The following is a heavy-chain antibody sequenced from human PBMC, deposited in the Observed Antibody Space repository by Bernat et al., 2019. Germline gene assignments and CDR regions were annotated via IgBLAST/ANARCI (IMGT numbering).Heavy chain of an antibody. Sequence: QVQLVESGGGVVQPGRSLRLSCAASGFTFSSYGMHWVRQAPGKGLEWVVVIWYDGSNKYYADSVKGRFTISRDNSKNTLYLQMNSLRAEDTAVYYCARGKYYYDSSGYYPFDYWGQGTLVTVSS. J-gene: IGHJ4*02. CDR2: IWYDGSNK. CDR3: ARGKYYYDSSGYYPFDY. D-gene: IGHD3-22*01. CDR1: GFTFSSYG. V-gene: IGHV3-33*01.